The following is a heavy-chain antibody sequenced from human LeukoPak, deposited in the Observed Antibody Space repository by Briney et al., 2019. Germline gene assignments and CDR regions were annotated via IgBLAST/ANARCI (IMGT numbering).Heavy chain of an antibody. CDR3: ARYIVLMVYAFYGMDV. J-gene: IGHJ6*02. Sequence: ASVTVSCKASGYTFTSYGISWVRQAPGQGLEGMGWISAYNGNTNYAQKLRGRVTMTTDTSTSTAYMELRSLRSDDTAVYYCARYIVLMVYAFYGMDVWGQGTTVTVSS. D-gene: IGHD2-8*01. CDR2: ISAYNGNT. V-gene: IGHV1-18*01. CDR1: GYTFTSYG.